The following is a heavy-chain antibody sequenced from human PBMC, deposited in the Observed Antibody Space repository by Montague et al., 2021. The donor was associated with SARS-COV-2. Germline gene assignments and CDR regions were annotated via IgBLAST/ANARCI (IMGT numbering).Heavy chain of an antibody. CDR1: GFSISSGYY. V-gene: IGHV4-38-2*02. CDR3: ARSGVGIFDFSYFDS. J-gene: IGHJ4*02. Sequence: SETLSLTCNVSGFSISSGYYWGWIRQTPGKGLEWIGSRYQNGATYYSPSLKRPVTILLDTSKNQFSLSLTSVTAADTAVYYCARSGVGIFDFSYFDSWGQGSLVIVSS. D-gene: IGHD3-3*01. CDR2: RYQNGAT.